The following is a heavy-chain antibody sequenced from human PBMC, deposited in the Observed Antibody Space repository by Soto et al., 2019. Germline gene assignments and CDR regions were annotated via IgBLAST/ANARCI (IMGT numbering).Heavy chain of an antibody. CDR2: IIPIFGTA. CDR1: GGTFSSYA. Sequence: QVQLVQSGAEVKKPGSSVKVSCKASGGTFSSYAISWVRQAPGQGLEWMGGIIPIFGTANYAQKFQGRVTITADESRSTAYMELSSLRSEDTAVYYCARGRRIVVVVAATHYGMDVWGQGTTVTVSS. V-gene: IGHV1-69*12. CDR3: ARGRRIVVVVAATHYGMDV. J-gene: IGHJ6*02. D-gene: IGHD2-15*01.